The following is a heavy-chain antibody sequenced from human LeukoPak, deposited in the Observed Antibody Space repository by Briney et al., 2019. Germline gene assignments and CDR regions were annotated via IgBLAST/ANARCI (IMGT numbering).Heavy chain of an antibody. CDR2: IKQDGSEK. D-gene: IGHD5-12*01. CDR3: ATPSRGYSGYDYYFDY. Sequence: SGGSLRLSCAASGFTFSSDWMSWVRQAPGKGLEWVANIKQDGSEKYYVDSVKGRFTISRDNAKNSLYLQMNSLRAEDTAVYYCATPSRGYSGYDYYFDYWGQGTLVTVSS. J-gene: IGHJ4*02. CDR1: GFTFSSDW. V-gene: IGHV3-7*01.